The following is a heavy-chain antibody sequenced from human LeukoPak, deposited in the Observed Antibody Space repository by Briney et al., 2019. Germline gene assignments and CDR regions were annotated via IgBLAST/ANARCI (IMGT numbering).Heavy chain of an antibody. CDR2: INIHDDA. D-gene: IGHD5-12*01. CDR3: ARDAGNSGYGCDL. J-gene: IGHJ5*02. Sequence: GGSLRLSCAASGFSVSGNYLTWVRQAPGRGLEWVSFINIHDDAFYADSVKGRFTISRDNARNSLYLQMNNLRGEDTAIYYCARDAGNSGYGCDLWGQGTLVTVSS. V-gene: IGHV3-53*01. CDR1: GFSVSGNY.